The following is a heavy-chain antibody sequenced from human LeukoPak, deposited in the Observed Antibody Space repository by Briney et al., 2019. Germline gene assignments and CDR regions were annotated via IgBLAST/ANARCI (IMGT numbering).Heavy chain of an antibody. V-gene: IGHV4-34*01. CDR1: GGSFSGYY. Sequence: PSETLSLTCAVYGGSFSGYYWSWIRQPPGKGLEWIGEINHSGSTNYNPSLKSRVTISVDTPKNQFSLKLSSVTAADTAVYYCARGLSAMVHWGQGTLVTVSS. CDR2: INHSGST. D-gene: IGHD2-2*01. CDR3: ARGLSAMVH. J-gene: IGHJ4*02.